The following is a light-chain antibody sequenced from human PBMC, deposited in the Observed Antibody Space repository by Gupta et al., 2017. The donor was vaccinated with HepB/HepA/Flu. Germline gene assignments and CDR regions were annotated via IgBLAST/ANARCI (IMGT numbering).Light chain of an antibody. CDR3: PSCDSSLSGCV. J-gene: IGLJ2*01. Sequence: QSVLTQPPSVSGAPGQRVTISCTGSSSNIGAGYDVHWYQQLPGTAPKLLIYGNSNRPSGVPDRFSGSKSGTSASLAINGLQAEDGADYYCPSCDSSLSGCVFGGGTQLTVL. V-gene: IGLV1-40*01. CDR1: SSNIGAGYD. CDR2: GNS.